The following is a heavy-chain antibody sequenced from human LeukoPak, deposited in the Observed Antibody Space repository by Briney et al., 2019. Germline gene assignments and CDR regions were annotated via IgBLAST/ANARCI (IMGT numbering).Heavy chain of an antibody. CDR1: GFTFSSYG. D-gene: IGHD3-9*01. V-gene: IGHV3-30*03. J-gene: IGHJ3*02. Sequence: GGSLRLSCAASGFTFSSYGMHWVRQAPGKGLEWVAVISYDGSNEYYADSVKGRFTISRDNSKNTLYLQMNSLRAEDTAVYYCAWGPFDDILTGYSLDAFDIWGQGTMVTVSS. CDR2: ISYDGSNE. CDR3: AWGPFDDILTGYSLDAFDI.